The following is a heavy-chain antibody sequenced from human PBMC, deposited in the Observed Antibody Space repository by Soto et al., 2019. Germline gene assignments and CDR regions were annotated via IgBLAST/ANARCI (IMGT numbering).Heavy chain of an antibody. D-gene: IGHD2-2*01. J-gene: IGHJ4*02. CDR2: ISSSGRYT. Sequence: QVQLVDSGGGLVKPGGSLRLSCAASGFTFSDFYMTWIRQAPGKGLEWVSDISSSGRYTNYADSVKGRFTISRDNAKSSLYLQMNSLRAEDTAVYYCASYCSSASCYPGLDYWGQGTLVTVSS. CDR1: GFTFSDFY. V-gene: IGHV3-11*05. CDR3: ASYCSSASCYPGLDY.